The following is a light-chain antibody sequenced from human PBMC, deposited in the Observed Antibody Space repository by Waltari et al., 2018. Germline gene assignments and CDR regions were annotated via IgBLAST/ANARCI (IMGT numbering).Light chain of an antibody. Sequence: DIQMTQSPSTLSASVGDRVTITCRASQSISSWLAWYQQKPGKAPKLLIYKASSLESGVPSRFSGSGSGTEFTLTISSLQPDDFATYYCQQYNSSWTFGQGTKVEIK. V-gene: IGKV1-5*03. J-gene: IGKJ1*01. CDR3: QQYNSSWT. CDR1: QSISSW. CDR2: KAS.